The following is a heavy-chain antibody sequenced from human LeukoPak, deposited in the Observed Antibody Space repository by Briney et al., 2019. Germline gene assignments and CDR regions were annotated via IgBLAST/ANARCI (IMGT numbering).Heavy chain of an antibody. D-gene: IGHD3-9*01. CDR1: GFALSSYG. Sequence: GGSLRLSCAASGFALSSYGMHWVRQSPGKGLEWMALIWYDGSNKYYADSVKGRFTISRDNSKNTVYLQMDSLGVEDTAVYYCARWRSGSSVDWYVLDYWGQGALVT. J-gene: IGHJ4*02. V-gene: IGHV3-33*01. CDR2: IWYDGSNK. CDR3: ARWRSGSSVDWYVLDY.